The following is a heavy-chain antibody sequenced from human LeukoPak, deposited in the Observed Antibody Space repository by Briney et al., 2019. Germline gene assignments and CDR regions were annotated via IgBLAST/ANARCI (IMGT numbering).Heavy chain of an antibody. V-gene: IGHV3-23*01. CDR3: AKDTIAVAVDYFDY. CDR1: GFTFSSYV. Sequence: PGGSLRLSCAASGFTFSSYVMSWVRQAPGKGLEWVSAIDSGGNTFYTDSVKGRFTISRDNSKNTLYLQMNSLRAEDTAVYYCAKDTIAVAVDYFDYWGQGTLVTVSS. D-gene: IGHD6-19*01. J-gene: IGHJ4*02. CDR2: IDSGGNT.